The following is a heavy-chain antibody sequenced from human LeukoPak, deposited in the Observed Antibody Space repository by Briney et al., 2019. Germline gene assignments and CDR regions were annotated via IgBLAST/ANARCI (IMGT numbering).Heavy chain of an antibody. V-gene: IGHV3-23*01. J-gene: IGHJ4*02. CDR2: ISGSGGST. Sequence: GGSLRLSCAASGFAFSSYAMSWVRQAPGKGLEWVSAISGSGGSTYYADSVKGRFTISRDNSKNTLYLQMNSLRAEDTAVYYCAKDLISYYYDSSGYYPTFDYWGQGTLVTVSS. D-gene: IGHD3-22*01. CDR3: AKDLISYYYDSSGYYPTFDY. CDR1: GFAFSSYA.